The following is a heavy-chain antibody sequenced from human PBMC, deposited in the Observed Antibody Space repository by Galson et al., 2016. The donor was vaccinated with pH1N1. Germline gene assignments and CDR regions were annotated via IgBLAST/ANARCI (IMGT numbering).Heavy chain of an antibody. CDR2: ISWNSGSI. J-gene: IGHJ4*02. Sequence: SLRLSCAASGFTFDDYAMHWVRQAPGKGLEWVSDISWNSGSIGYADSVKGRFTISRDNAKNALYLQMNSLRGEDTALYYCAKVDSGSYYGYFDYWGQGTLVTVSS. D-gene: IGHD1-26*01. CDR1: GFTFDDYA. CDR3: AKVDSGSYYGYFDY. V-gene: IGHV3-9*01.